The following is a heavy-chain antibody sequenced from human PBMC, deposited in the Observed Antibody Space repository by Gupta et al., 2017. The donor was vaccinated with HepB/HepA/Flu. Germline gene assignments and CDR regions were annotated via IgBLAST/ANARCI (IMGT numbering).Heavy chain of an antibody. CDR3: ARDDDLPGNNFDY. CDR2: ILNDGSKA. J-gene: IGHJ4*02. Sequence: QVQLEASGGGVVQPGRSLTVSCEETGVIFSRYGMHWVRQAPGKGLEWLAVILNDGSKAWHADSVKGRFTISRDNTGNTLYLRMTSLRADDTAVYYCARDDDLPGNNFDYWGQGTLVTVAS. D-gene: IGHD3-3*01. CDR1: GVIFSRYG. V-gene: IGHV3-33*01.